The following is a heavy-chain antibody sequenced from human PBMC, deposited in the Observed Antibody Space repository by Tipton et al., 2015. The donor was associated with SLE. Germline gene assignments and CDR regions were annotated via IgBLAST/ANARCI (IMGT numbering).Heavy chain of an antibody. CDR3: ARGGMAGVGDV. D-gene: IGHD3-16*01. CDR1: GFTFSYYW. CDR2: IKEDGSEK. Sequence: SLRLSCVASGFTFSYYWMRWVRQAPGKGLEWVANIKEDGSEKYYVDSVEGRFTISRDNANKSLYLQMNSLRAEDTAVYYCARGGMAGVGDVWGQGTTVIVSS. J-gene: IGHJ6*02. V-gene: IGHV3-7*01.